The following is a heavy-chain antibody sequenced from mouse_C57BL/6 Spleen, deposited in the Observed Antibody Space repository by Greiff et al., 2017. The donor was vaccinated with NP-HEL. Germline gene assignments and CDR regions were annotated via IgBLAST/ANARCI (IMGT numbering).Heavy chain of an antibody. D-gene: IGHD1-1*01. CDR2: INPSTGGT. V-gene: IGHV1-42*01. CDR1: GYSFTGYY. CDR3: AGFITTVVATPYAMDY. J-gene: IGHJ4*01. Sequence: VHVKQSGPELVKPGASVKISCKASGYSFTGYYMNWVKQSPEKSLEWIGEINPSTGGTTYNQKFKAKATLTVDKSSSTAYMQLKSLTSEDSAVYYCAGFITTVVATPYAMDYWGQGTSVTVSS.